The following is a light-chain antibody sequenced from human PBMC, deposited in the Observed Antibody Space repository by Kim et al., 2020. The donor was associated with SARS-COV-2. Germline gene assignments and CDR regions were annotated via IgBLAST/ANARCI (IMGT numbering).Light chain of an antibody. Sequence: ASVGDTVTITCRASQSISTQLAWYHQKPGKVPNLLIYDASSLRSGVPSRFSGSGSGTEFTLTISSLQPDDFAAYYCQQYNTYPVTFGGGTKVDIK. CDR1: QSISTQ. V-gene: IGKV1-5*01. CDR3: QQYNTYPVT. CDR2: DAS. J-gene: IGKJ4*01.